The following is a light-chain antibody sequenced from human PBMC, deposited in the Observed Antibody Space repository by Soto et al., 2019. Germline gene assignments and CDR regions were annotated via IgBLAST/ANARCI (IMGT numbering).Light chain of an antibody. V-gene: IGKV3-20*01. CDR1: QSISSSY. Sequence: EIVLTQSPGTLSLSPGERAPLSCRASQSISSSYLAWYQQKPGQAPRLLVYGASSRATGTPDRFSGSGSGTDFTLTISRLEPVDFAVYYCQQYGSSRFSFGPGTKVDI. J-gene: IGKJ3*01. CDR2: GAS. CDR3: QQYGSSRFS.